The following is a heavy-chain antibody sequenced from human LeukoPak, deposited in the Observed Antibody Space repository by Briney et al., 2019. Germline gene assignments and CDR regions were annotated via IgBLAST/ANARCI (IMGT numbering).Heavy chain of an antibody. J-gene: IGHJ3*02. CDR2: ISYDGSNK. CDR3: ANSKAFDI. V-gene: IGHV3-30-3*01. Sequence: GRSLRLSCAASGFTFSSYAMHWVRQAPGKGLEWVAVISYDGSNKYYADSVKGRFTISRDNSKNTLYLQMNSLRAEDTAVYYCANSKAFDIWGQGTMVTVSS. CDR1: GFTFSSYA. D-gene: IGHD2/OR15-2a*01.